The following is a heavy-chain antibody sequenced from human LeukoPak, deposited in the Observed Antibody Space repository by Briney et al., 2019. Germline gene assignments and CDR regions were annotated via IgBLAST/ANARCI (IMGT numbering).Heavy chain of an antibody. V-gene: IGHV1-18*01. D-gene: IGHD6-13*01. CDR2: ISPYNGNT. J-gene: IGHJ4*02. CDR1: GYSFTNYV. CDR3: ARPGTSWYTTYYFHS. Sequence: EPSVKLSCKASGYSFTNYVINWVRQVPGQGLEWIGWISPYNGNTDYAQKLQGRVTLTTDTSTSTADLELRSLRSDDTAVYYCARPGTSWYTTYYFHSWGQGTLVTVSS.